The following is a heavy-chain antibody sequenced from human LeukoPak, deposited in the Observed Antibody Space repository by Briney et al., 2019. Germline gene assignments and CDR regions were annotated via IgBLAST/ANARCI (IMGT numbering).Heavy chain of an antibody. V-gene: IGHV3-66*01. Sequence: PGGSLRLSCAASGFTVSSNYMSWVRQAPGKGLEWVSVIYSGGSTYYADSVKGRFTISRNNSKNTLNLQMNSLRAEDAAVYYCARGYSSDNWGQGTLVTVSS. J-gene: IGHJ4*02. CDR3: ARGYSSDN. D-gene: IGHD2-21*01. CDR1: GFTVSSNY. CDR2: IYSGGST.